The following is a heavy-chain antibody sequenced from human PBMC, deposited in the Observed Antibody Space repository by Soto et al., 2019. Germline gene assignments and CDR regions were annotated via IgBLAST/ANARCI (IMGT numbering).Heavy chain of an antibody. CDR1: GFSVTGSGVA. Sequence: QITLKESGPALVKPTQTLTLTCTCSGFSVTGSGVAVGWIRQPPGKALEWLALIYWDDDKRSSPSLKSRLTISTHTSKTPVVLTMTNMRPVDTATYYCAHGGMSITHGYEFWAQGTLVTVPS. J-gene: IGHJ4*02. D-gene: IGHD3-10*01. CDR2: IYWDDDK. CDR3: AHGGMSITHGYEF. V-gene: IGHV2-5*02.